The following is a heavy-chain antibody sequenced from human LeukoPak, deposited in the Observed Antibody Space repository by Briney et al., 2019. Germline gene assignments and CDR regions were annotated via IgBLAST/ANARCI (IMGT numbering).Heavy chain of an antibody. V-gene: IGHV3-43*01. D-gene: IGHD3-22*01. CDR2: ISWDGGST. J-gene: IGHJ4*02. CDR3: AKDLYYYDSSGYGE. CDR1: GFTVSSNY. Sequence: PGGSLRLSCAASGFTVSSNYMSWVRQAPGKGLEWVSLISWDGGSTYYADSVKGRFTISRDNSKNSLYLQMNSLRTEDTALYYCAKDLYYYDSSGYGEWGQGTLVTVSS.